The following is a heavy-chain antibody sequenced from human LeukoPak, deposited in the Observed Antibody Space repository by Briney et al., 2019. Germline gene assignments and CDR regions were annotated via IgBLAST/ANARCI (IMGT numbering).Heavy chain of an antibody. J-gene: IGHJ5*02. Sequence: SETLSLTCTVSGYSISSGYYWGWIRQPPGKGLEWIGSIYHSGSTYYNPSLKSRVTISVDTSKNQFSLKLSSVTAADTAVYYCASQITMPNWFDPWGQGTLVTVSS. CDR1: GYSISSGYY. D-gene: IGHD3-3*01. CDR3: ASQITMPNWFDP. CDR2: IYHSGST. V-gene: IGHV4-38-2*02.